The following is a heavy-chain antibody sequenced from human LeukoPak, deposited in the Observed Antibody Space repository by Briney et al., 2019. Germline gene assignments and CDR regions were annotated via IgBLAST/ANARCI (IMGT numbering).Heavy chain of an antibody. CDR1: GYTFTSYD. Sequence: ASVKVSCKASGYTFTSYDINWVRQATGQGLEWMGWMNPNSGNTGYAQKFQGRVTMTRNTSISTAYMELSSLRSEDTAVYYCARSAAAGTRLYFDYWGQGTLVTVSS. CDR3: ARSAAAGTRLYFDY. CDR2: MNPNSGNT. V-gene: IGHV1-8*01. J-gene: IGHJ4*02. D-gene: IGHD6-13*01.